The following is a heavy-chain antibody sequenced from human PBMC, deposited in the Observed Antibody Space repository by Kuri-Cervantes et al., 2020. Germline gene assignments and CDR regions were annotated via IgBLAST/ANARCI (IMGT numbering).Heavy chain of an antibody. Sequence: GGSLRLSCAASGFTFRSCVIHWVRQAPGKGLEWVSRVSFDGSNKYNAGSVKGRFTISRDNAKNTLYLEMNSLRVEDTAVYYCARYIVSYGDYWGLGTLVTVSS. D-gene: IGHD3-16*01. J-gene: IGHJ4*02. CDR1: GFTFRSCV. V-gene: IGHV3-30*07. CDR3: ARYIVSYGDY. CDR2: VSFDGSNK.